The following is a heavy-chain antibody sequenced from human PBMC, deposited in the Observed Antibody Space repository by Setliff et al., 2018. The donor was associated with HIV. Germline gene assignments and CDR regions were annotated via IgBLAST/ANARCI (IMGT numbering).Heavy chain of an antibody. D-gene: IGHD6-19*01. CDR3: AREGEGNGWARLDY. J-gene: IGHJ4*02. Sequence: WASVKVSCKASGYTLTDYSLHWVRQAPGQSLEWMGWITTGNGNTKYSQKFQSRVTITRDTAARTDYMELSSLRSEDTAVYFCAREGEGNGWARLDYWGQGTLVTVSS. V-gene: IGHV1-3*04. CDR1: GYTLTDYS. CDR2: ITTGNGNT.